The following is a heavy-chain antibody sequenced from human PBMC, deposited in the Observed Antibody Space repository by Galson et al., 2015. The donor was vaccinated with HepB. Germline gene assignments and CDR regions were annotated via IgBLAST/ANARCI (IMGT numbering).Heavy chain of an antibody. CDR2: IYPGDSDT. Sequence: QSGAEVIKPGESLTISCTGSGYSFPNYWIGWVRQMPGKGLEWMGIIYPGDSDTRYSPSFQDQVTISADGSITTAYLQWSSLKASYTAMYYCARWRGSNYYLDYWGQGTLVTVSS. V-gene: IGHV5-51*01. CDR1: GYSFPNYW. CDR3: ARWRGSNYYLDY. D-gene: IGHD3-10*01. J-gene: IGHJ4*02.